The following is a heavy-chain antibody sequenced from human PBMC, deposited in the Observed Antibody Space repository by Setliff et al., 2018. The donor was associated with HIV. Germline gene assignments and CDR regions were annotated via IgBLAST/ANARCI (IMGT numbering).Heavy chain of an antibody. V-gene: IGHV4-34*01. CDR1: GGSFMGYY. Sequence: SETLSLTCAVYGGSFMGYYWNWIRQPPGKGLEWIGEINHSGNTNSNPSLKSRVTISVDPSKSQFSLRLNSVTAADTGVYYCARAPSCADSWCYMYYYYYYGMDVWGLGTTVTVSS. D-gene: IGHD2-8*01. CDR2: INHSGNT. CDR3: ARAPSCADSWCYMYYYYYYGMDV. J-gene: IGHJ6*02.